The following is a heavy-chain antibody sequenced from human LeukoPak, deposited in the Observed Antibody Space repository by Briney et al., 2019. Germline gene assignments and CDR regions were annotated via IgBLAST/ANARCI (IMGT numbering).Heavy chain of an antibody. CDR1: GYTFTGHY. V-gene: IGHV1-2*06. CDR2: INPNSGGT. CDR3: ARENYGYEFDY. J-gene: IGHJ4*02. D-gene: IGHD5-18*01. Sequence: ASVKVSCKASGYTFTGHYMQWVRQAPGQGLEWMGRINPNSGGTNYAQKFQGRVTMTRDTSISTAYMELSRLRSDDTAVYYCARENYGYEFDYWGQGTLVTVSS.